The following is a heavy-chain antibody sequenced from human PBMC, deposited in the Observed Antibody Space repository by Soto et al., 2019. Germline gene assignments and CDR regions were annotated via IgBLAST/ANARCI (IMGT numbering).Heavy chain of an antibody. J-gene: IGHJ4*02. CDR2: ISGSGASP. CDR3: AKARCSTTNCYVPDY. D-gene: IGHD2-2*01. Sequence: GGSLRLSCAASGFTFSTYTMSWVRRAPGKGLEWVSAISGSGASPSYADSVQGRFTISRDDPKRTLYLQMNNLRAEDTAVYYCAKARCSTTNCYVPDYWGQGTLVTVSS. CDR1: GFTFSTYT. V-gene: IGHV3-23*01.